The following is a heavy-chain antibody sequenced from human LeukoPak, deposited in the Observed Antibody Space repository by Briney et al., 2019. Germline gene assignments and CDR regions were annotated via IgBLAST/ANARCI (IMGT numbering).Heavy chain of an antibody. CDR1: GYTFTGYY. CDR3: ARARNYGSGSSSPFDP. Sequence: ASVKVSCKASGYTFTGYYMHWVRQAPGQGLEWMGWINPNSGGTNYAQKFQGRVTMTRDTSISTAYMELSRLRSDDTAVYYCARARNYGSGSSSPFDPWGQGTLVTVSP. CDR2: INPNSGGT. V-gene: IGHV1-2*02. D-gene: IGHD3-10*01. J-gene: IGHJ5*02.